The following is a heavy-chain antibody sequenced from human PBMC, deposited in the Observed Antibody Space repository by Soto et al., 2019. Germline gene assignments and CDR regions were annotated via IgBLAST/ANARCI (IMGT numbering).Heavy chain of an antibody. V-gene: IGHV3-33*01. Sequence: QVQLVESGGGVVQPGRSLRLSCAASGFTFSSYGMHWVRQAPGKGLEWVAVIWYDGSNKYYADSVKGRFTISRDNSKNTLYLQTNSLRAEDTAVYYCARESDIVVVPAAVLSYWGQGTLVTVSS. D-gene: IGHD2-2*01. CDR3: ARESDIVVVPAAVLSY. J-gene: IGHJ4*02. CDR1: GFTFSSYG. CDR2: IWYDGSNK.